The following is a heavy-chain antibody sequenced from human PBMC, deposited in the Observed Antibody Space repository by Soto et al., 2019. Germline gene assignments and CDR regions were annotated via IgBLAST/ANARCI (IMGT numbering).Heavy chain of an antibody. CDR3: VAVAPTYYYGMDV. CDR1: GGSISSSSYY. CDR2: IYYSGST. Sequence: SETLSLTCTVSGGSISSSSYYWGWIRQPPGKGLEWIGSIYYSGSTYYNPSLKNRVTKSVDTSKNQFSLKLSSVTAADTVVFYCVAVAPTYYYGMDVWGQGTTVTVSS. D-gene: IGHD2-21*01. J-gene: IGHJ6*02. V-gene: IGHV4-39*01.